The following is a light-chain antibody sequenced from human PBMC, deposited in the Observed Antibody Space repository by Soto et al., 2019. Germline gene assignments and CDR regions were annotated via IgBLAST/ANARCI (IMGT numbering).Light chain of an antibody. CDR1: SSDVGGYNY. CDR3: SSYTSSTPYV. CDR2: DVS. Sequence: QSALTQPVSVSGSPGQSITISCTGTSSDVGGYNYVSWYQQHPGKAPKLMIYDVSNRPSGVSNRFSGSKSGNTASLTISGLQAEDEADYYCSSYTSSTPYVFGTGTKVTVL. V-gene: IGLV2-14*01. J-gene: IGLJ1*01.